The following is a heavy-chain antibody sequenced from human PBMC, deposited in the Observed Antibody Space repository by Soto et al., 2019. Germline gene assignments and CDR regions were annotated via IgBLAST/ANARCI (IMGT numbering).Heavy chain of an antibody. J-gene: IGHJ4*02. D-gene: IGHD2-15*01. CDR1: GFTFSSYG. V-gene: IGHV3-33*01. CDR3: ARASVLYCSGGSCYIFDY. CDR2: IWYDGSNK. Sequence: GESLKISCAASGFTFSSYGMHWVRHVPGKGLEWVAVIWYDGSNKYYADSVEGRFTISRDNSRNTVYLQMNSLRAEDTAVYYCARASVLYCSGGSCYIFDYWGQGILVTVSS.